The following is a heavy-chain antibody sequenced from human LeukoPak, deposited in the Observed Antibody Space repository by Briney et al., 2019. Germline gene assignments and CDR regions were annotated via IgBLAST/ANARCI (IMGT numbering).Heavy chain of an antibody. CDR1: GFTFSSYA. D-gene: IGHD6-19*01. V-gene: IGHV3-23*01. CDR3: AKGRTEGGTLALDY. Sequence: PGGSLRLSCAASGFTFSSYAMSWVRQAPGKGLEWVSAISGSGGNTYCTDSVRGRLSISRDNSKNTLYLQVNSLRAEDTAVYYCAKGRTEGGTLALDYWGQGTLVTVSS. CDR2: ISGSGGNT. J-gene: IGHJ4*02.